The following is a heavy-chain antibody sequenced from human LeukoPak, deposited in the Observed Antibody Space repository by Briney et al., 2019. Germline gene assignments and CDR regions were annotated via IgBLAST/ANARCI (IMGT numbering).Heavy chain of an antibody. CDR2: INHSGST. Sequence: SETPSLTCAVYGGSFSGYYWSWIRQPPGKGLEWIGEINHSGSTNYNPSLKSRVTISVDTSKNQFSLKLSSVTAADTAVYYCARARPIVVVVAATPGWFDPWGQGTLVTVSS. CDR3: ARARPIVVVVAATPGWFDP. V-gene: IGHV4-34*01. D-gene: IGHD2-15*01. CDR1: GGSFSGYY. J-gene: IGHJ5*02.